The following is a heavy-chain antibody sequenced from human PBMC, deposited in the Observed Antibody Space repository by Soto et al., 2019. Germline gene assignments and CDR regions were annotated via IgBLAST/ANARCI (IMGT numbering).Heavy chain of an antibody. CDR1: GFTFINYG. Sequence: GGSLRLSCADSGFTFINYGMHWVRQAPCKGLEWVAAISYDGGNKFYADSVEGRFTISRDNSKSTVYLQMNSLRAEDTAIYYCGEDTQYYYTSCYYVLDDWGQGALVTVSS. CDR2: ISYDGGNK. V-gene: IGHV3-30*18. J-gene: IGHJ4*02. D-gene: IGHD3-22*01. CDR3: GEDTQYYYTSCYYVLDD.